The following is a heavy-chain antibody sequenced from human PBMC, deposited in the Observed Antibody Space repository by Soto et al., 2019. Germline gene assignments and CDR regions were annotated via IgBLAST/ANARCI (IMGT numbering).Heavy chain of an antibody. CDR3: ARGTFSGGWYYFDY. V-gene: IGHV3-30-3*01. CDR2: ISYDGSNK. CDR1: GFTFSSYA. J-gene: IGHJ4*02. D-gene: IGHD6-19*01. Sequence: PGGPLRLSRAASGFTFSSYALHWVRQAPGKGLEWVAAISYDGSNKYYADSVKGRFTISRDSSKNTLYLHMQILRPEDTAVYYCARGTFSGGWYYFDYWGQGTRGTIAS.